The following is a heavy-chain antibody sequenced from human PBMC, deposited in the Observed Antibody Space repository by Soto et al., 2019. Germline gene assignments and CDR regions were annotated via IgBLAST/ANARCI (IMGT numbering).Heavy chain of an antibody. CDR1: GFTFSSYG. J-gene: IGHJ6*02. CDR3: AKGSGYLYYYYYGMDV. Sequence: GGSLRLSCAASGFTFSSYGMHWVRQAPGKGLEWVAVISYDGSNKYYADSVKGRFTISRDNSKNTLYLQMNSLRAEDTAVYYCAKGSGYLYYYYYGMDVWGQGTTVTVSS. CDR2: ISYDGSNK. V-gene: IGHV3-30*18. D-gene: IGHD3-3*01.